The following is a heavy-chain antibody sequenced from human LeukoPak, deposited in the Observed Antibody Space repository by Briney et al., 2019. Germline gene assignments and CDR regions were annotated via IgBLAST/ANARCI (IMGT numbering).Heavy chain of an antibody. CDR3: VREMGSGTHYCHEF. D-gene: IGHD3-10*01. CDR2: INPSGSYA. V-gene: IGHV3-64D*06. Sequence: PGGSLRLSCSASGFTFSSSPMHWVRQAPGKGLEYVSSINPSGSYASYADFAKGRFTISRDNWRNTLHLQMNSLTPDDTAIYYCVREMGSGTHYCHEFWGQGALVTVSA. J-gene: IGHJ4*02. CDR1: GFTFSSSP.